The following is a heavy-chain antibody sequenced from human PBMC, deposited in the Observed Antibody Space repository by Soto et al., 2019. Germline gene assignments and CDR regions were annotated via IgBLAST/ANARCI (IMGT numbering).Heavy chain of an antibody. V-gene: IGHV3-33*01. J-gene: IGHJ2*01. CDR2: TWYDGIDA. D-gene: IGHD1-1*01. CDR3: ARGDVALATNISCFDL. CDR1: GFTFSRYG. Sequence: QVQLVESGGGVVQPGRSLRLSCAASGFTFSRYGMHWVRQAPGKGLEWVAVTWYDGIDAFYADSVKGRFTISRDNSKNMLYLQMNKLRAEDTAVYYCARGDVALATNISCFDLWGRGTQVTVSS.